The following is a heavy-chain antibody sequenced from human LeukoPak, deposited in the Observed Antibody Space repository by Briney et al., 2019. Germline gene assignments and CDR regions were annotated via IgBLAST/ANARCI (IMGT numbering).Heavy chain of an antibody. Sequence: ASVKVSCKASGYRFTTYYIHWVRQAPGQGLQWMGCINTKSGNTDFAQKFQGRVAMTSDTSTSTAYLEMRTLTSDDTAVYFCARAGYDYGDSFDYWGQGALVTVSS. CDR3: ARAGYDYGDSFDY. J-gene: IGHJ4*02. D-gene: IGHD4-17*01. CDR2: INTKSGNT. CDR1: GYRFTTYY. V-gene: IGHV1-2*02.